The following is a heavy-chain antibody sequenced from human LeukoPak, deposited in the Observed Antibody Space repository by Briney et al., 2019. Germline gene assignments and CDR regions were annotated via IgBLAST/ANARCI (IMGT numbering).Heavy chain of an antibody. Sequence: KSGGSLRLSCAASGFTFSDYYMSWSCQAPGKGLERVSYISSSGSTIYYADSVKGRFTISRDNAKNTLYLQMNSLRAEDTAIYYCAKGYSGYVTDAFDIWGQGTMVTVSS. D-gene: IGHD5-12*01. J-gene: IGHJ3*02. CDR1: GFTFSDYY. CDR3: AKGYSGYVTDAFDI. V-gene: IGHV3-11*01. CDR2: ISSSGSTI.